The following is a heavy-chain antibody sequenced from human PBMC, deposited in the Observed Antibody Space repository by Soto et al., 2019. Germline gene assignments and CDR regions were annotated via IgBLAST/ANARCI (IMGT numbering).Heavy chain of an antibody. CDR1: GYTFTSYG. J-gene: IGHJ6*02. CDR2: ISAYNGNT. V-gene: IGHV1-18*01. D-gene: IGHD2-15*01. CDR3: ARVEWSGCSGGSCYSSYYGRDV. Sequence: QVQLVQSGAEVKKPGASVKVSCKASGYTFTSYGISWVRQAPGQGLEWMGWISAYNGNTNYAQKLQGRVTMTTDTSTSTAYMELRSLRPDDPAGYYCARVEWSGCSGGSCYSSYYGRDVWGQGTTVTVSS.